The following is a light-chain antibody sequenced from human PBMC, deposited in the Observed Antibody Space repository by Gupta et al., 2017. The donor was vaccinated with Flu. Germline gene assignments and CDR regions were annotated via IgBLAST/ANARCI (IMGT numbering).Light chain of an antibody. V-gene: IGLV2-18*02. CDR3: SSFTNRDTWV. CDR2: EVS. CDR1: SSDVGGYNR. J-gene: IGLJ3*02. Sequence: QSALTQPASVSGSPGQSITISCTGSSSDVGGYNRVSWYQQPPGTAPKLMSSEVSNRPSGVPDRFSGSKSGNTASLTIFGLQAEDEADYYCSSFTNRDTWVFGGGTKLTVL.